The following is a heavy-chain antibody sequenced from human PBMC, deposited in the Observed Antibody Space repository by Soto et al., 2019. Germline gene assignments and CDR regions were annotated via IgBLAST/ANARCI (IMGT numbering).Heavy chain of an antibody. CDR2: IKQDGRAK. D-gene: IGHD6-25*01. Sequence: RGSLRLSCTGSGFTLSNYWIIWVRQSPGKGLEWVANIKQDGRAKNYMESMNSLFTINRDTAKNLVYIQTNSLRVEDTAVYCGPGGSGCVYDYWGQGTLVTVSS. CDR1: GFTLSNYW. V-gene: IGHV3-7*04. J-gene: IGHJ4*02. CDR3: PGGSGCVYDY.